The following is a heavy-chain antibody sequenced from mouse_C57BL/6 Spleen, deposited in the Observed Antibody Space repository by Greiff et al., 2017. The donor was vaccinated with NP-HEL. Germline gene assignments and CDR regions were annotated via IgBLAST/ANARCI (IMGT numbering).Heavy chain of an antibody. CDR3: ASKGDWYFDV. Sequence: QVQLQQPGAELVMPGASVKLSCKASGYTFTSYWMHWVKQRPGQGLEWIGEIDPSDSYTNYNQKFKGKSTLTVDKSSSTAYMQLSSLTSEDSAVYYCASKGDWYFDVWGTATTVTVSS. CDR1: GYTFTSYW. V-gene: IGHV1-69*01. D-gene: IGHD3-3*01. J-gene: IGHJ1*03. CDR2: IDPSDSYT.